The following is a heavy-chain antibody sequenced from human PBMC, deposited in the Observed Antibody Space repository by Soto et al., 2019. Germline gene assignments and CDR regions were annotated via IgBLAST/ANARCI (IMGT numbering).Heavy chain of an antibody. CDR1: GFSLTSNAVG. J-gene: IGHJ4*02. Sequence: QITLKESGPPLVKPTQTLTLTCTFSGFSLTSNAVGVGWFRQPPGKALEWLALIYWDDDNHYSPSLKSRLTCTQDPSKNQVVLIMTNMDPVDTATYYCAHGSGWLFDFWGQGTLVTVSS. CDR2: IYWDDDN. CDR3: AHGSGWLFDF. V-gene: IGHV2-5*02. D-gene: IGHD6-19*01.